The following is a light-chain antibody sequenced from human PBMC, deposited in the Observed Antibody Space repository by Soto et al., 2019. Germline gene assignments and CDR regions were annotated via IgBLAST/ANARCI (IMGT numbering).Light chain of an antibody. Sequence: QSALTQPRSVSGSPGQSVTISCTGTSSDVGGYNSVSWYQHHPGKAPKLMIYDVTKRPSGVPDRFSGSKSGNTASLTISGLQAEDEPDYYCCSYAGSRVVFGGGTKLTVL. CDR3: CSYAGSRVV. CDR1: SSDVGGYNS. CDR2: DVT. J-gene: IGLJ2*01. V-gene: IGLV2-11*01.